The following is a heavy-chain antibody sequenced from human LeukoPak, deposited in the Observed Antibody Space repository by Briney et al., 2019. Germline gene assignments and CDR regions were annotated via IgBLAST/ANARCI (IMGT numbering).Heavy chain of an antibody. D-gene: IGHD1-26*01. CDR1: GGSISSSNW. CDR3: ARDPRAGIVGATTAFDI. CDR2: IYHSGST. V-gene: IGHV4-4*02. Sequence: PSGTLSLTCAVSGGSISSSNWWSWVRQPPGKGLEWIGEIYHSGSTNYNPSLKSRVTISVDKSKNQFSLKLSSVTAADTAVYYCARDPRAGIVGATTAFDIWGQGTMVTVSS. J-gene: IGHJ3*02.